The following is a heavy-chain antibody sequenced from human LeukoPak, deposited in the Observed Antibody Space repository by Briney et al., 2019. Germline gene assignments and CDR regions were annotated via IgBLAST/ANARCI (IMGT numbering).Heavy chain of an antibody. CDR3: ARDRVRFLEWLLDGNFDY. Sequence: VQPGGSLRLSCAASGFTFSSYSMNWVRQAPGKGLEWVSYISSSSSTIYYADSVKGRFTISRDNAKNSLYLQMNSLRDEDTAVYYCARDRVRFLEWLLDGNFDYWGQGTLVTVSS. J-gene: IGHJ4*02. V-gene: IGHV3-48*02. D-gene: IGHD3-3*01. CDR2: ISSSSSTI. CDR1: GFTFSSYS.